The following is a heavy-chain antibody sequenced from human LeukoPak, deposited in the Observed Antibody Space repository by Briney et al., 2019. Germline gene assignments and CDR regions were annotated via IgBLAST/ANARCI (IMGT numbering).Heavy chain of an antibody. Sequence: PGGSLRLSCAASGFTFSSYAMHWVRQAPGKGLEWVAVISYDGSNKYYADSVKGRFTISRDNSKNTLYLQMNSLRAEDTAVYYCASSAMVTGSLDYWGQGTLVTVSS. CDR3: ASSAMVTGSLDY. V-gene: IGHV3-30-3*01. J-gene: IGHJ4*02. CDR2: ISYDGSNK. CDR1: GFTFSSYA. D-gene: IGHD5-18*01.